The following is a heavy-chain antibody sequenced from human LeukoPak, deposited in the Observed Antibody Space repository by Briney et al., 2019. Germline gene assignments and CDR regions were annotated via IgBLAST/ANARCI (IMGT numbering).Heavy chain of an antibody. CDR1: GGSISSYY. Sequence: SETLSLTCTVSGGSISSYYWSWIRQPPGKGLEWIGYIYYSGSTNYNPSLESRVTISVDTSKNQFSLKLSSVTAADTAVYYCARDYNAQFGYYGSAGDAFDIWGQGTMVTVSS. D-gene: IGHD3-10*01. CDR2: IYYSGST. J-gene: IGHJ3*02. CDR3: ARDYNAQFGYYGSAGDAFDI. V-gene: IGHV4-59*01.